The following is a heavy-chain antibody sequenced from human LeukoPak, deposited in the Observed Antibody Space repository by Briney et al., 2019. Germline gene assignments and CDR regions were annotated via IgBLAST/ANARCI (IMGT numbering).Heavy chain of an antibody. CDR2: TYYSGST. CDR1: DASINTPNYY. Sequence: TSETLSLTCTVSDASINTPNYYWGWIRQPPGKGLEWIGSTYYSGSTYYNPSLKSRVTISVDTSKNQFSLELTSLTAADTAVYYCARRQYDASGYYPSRGRYFDYWGQGTLVTVSS. CDR3: ARRQYDASGYYPSRGRYFDY. J-gene: IGHJ4*02. D-gene: IGHD3-22*01. V-gene: IGHV4-39*07.